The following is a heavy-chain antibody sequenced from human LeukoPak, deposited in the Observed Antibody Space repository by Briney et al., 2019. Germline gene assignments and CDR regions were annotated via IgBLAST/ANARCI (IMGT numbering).Heavy chain of an antibody. J-gene: IGHJ6*04. CDR2: IYTGGST. D-gene: IGHD3-22*01. CDR1: GGSISSGSYY. V-gene: IGHV4-61*02. Sequence: PAQTLSLTCTVSGGSISSGSYYWSWIRQPAGKGLEWIGRIYTGGSTNYNPSRKSRVTISVDTSKNQFSLKLSSVTAADTAVYYCAAGEDYYDSSGYPPMDVWGKGTTVTVSS. CDR3: AAGEDYYDSSGYPPMDV.